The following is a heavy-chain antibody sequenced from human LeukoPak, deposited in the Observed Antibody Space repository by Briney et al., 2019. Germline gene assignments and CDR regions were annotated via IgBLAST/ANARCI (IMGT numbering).Heavy chain of an antibody. CDR1: GFAFSDYY. D-gene: IGHD6-13*01. CDR3: ARAAAYSNTREPGYFHH. Sequence: SGGSLRLSCAASGFAFSDYYMSWIRQAPGKGLEWVSYITSSSSYTNYADSVKGRFTISRDNAKNSLYLQMSGLRAEDTAVYYCARAAAYSNTREPGYFHHWGQGTLVTVSS. CDR2: ITSSSSYT. J-gene: IGHJ1*01. V-gene: IGHV3-11*03.